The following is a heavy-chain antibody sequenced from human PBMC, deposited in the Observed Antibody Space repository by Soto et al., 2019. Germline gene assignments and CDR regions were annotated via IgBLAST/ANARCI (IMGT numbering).Heavy chain of an antibody. D-gene: IGHD6-13*01. Sequence: EVQLVESGGGLVQPGGSLRLSCAASGFTFRSYWMHWVRQAPGKGLVWVSRINSDGSSTNYADSVKGRFTISRDNAKNTLYLQMNSMRAEDTAVYYCALKHSSSWAYYFYMDVWGKGTTVTVAS. CDR2: INSDGSST. V-gene: IGHV3-74*01. CDR3: ALKHSSSWAYYFYMDV. CDR1: GFTFRSYW. J-gene: IGHJ6*03.